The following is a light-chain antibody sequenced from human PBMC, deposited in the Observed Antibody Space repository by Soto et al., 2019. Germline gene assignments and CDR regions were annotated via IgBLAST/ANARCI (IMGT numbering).Light chain of an antibody. Sequence: ELVMTQSPATLSLSPGDRASLSCRASQSVSSNLAWYQQKTGQTPRLLIYATSTRATGIPDRLSGSGSGTEFNLTISSLQSEDFAVYYCQNYNNWPLTFGGGTKVDIK. CDR2: ATS. J-gene: IGKJ4*01. CDR3: QNYNNWPLT. V-gene: IGKV3-15*01. CDR1: QSVSSN.